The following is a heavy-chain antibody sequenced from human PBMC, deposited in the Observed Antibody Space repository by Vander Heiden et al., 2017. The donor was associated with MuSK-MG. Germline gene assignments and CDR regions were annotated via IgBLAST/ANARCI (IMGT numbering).Heavy chain of an antibody. Sequence: EVQLVESGGGLVQPGRSLRLSCAAAGFTFDDYAMHWVRQAPGKGLEWVSGISWNSGSIAYADSVKGRFTISRDNAKNSLYLQMNSLRAEDMALYYCTKESGRGDHFDYWGQGTLVTVSS. D-gene: IGHD3-10*01. CDR1: GFTFDDYA. J-gene: IGHJ4*02. V-gene: IGHV3-9*03. CDR2: ISWNSGSI. CDR3: TKESGRGDHFDY.